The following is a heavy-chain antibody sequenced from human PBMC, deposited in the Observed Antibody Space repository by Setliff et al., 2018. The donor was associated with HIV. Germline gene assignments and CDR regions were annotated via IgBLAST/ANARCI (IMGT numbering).Heavy chain of an antibody. CDR3: ARSPAAEGF. J-gene: IGHJ4*02. CDR1: GDSINSANSY. Sequence: SETLSLTCAVYGDSINSANSYWGWIRQPPGKGLEWVATVYNTGRTFYNPSLQSRFTISIDASNNQFSLKLSSVTATDTAVYYCARSPAAEGFWGQGTLVTVSS. D-gene: IGHD6-13*01. CDR2: VYNTGRT. V-gene: IGHV4-39*01.